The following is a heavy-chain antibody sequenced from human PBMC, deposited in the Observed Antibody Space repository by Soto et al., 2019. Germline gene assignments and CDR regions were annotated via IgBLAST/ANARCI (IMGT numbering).Heavy chain of an antibody. CDR3: ARGRTVGCGIEAADRWFDP. D-gene: IGHD6-13*01. CDR2: INHSGST. CDR1: GGSFSGYY. J-gene: IGHJ5*02. Sequence: SETLSLTCAVYGGSFSGYYWSWIRQPPGKGLEWIGEINHSGSTNYNPSLKSRVTISVDTSKNQFSLKLSSVTAADTAVYYCARGRTVGCGIEAADRWFDPWGQLNLVPVSS. V-gene: IGHV4-34*01.